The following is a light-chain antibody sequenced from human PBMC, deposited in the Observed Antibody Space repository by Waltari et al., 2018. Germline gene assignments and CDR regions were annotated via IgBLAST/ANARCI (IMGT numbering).Light chain of an antibody. Sequence: DIQMTQSPSSVSASVGDRVTLTCRASQGISSRLAWYQQKPGKAPKLLIYDAPSLHSGVPSRFSGSGSGTEFTLTISSLQPEDFATYYCLQVDSFPRTFGQGTKVEVK. V-gene: IGKV1-12*01. J-gene: IGKJ1*01. CDR2: DAP. CDR3: LQVDSFPRT. CDR1: QGISSR.